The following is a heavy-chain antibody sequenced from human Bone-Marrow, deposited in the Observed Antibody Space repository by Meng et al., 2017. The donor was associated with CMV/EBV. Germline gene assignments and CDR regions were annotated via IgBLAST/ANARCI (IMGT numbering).Heavy chain of an antibody. Sequence: GESLKISCAASGFTFSSYAMHWVRQAPGKGLEWVAVISYDGSNKYYADSVKGRFTISRDNSKNTLYLQMNSLRAEDTAVYYCARHCSSTSCYDYWGQGTLVTVSS. CDR2: ISYDGSNK. V-gene: IGHV3-30-3*01. D-gene: IGHD2-2*01. J-gene: IGHJ4*02. CDR1: GFTFSSYA. CDR3: ARHCSSTSCYDY.